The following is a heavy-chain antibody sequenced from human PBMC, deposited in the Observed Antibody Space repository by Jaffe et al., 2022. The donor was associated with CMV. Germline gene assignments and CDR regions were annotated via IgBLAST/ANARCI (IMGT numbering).Heavy chain of an antibody. V-gene: IGHV3-7*03. CDR3: ARETAYSYGSIYFDY. CDR2: IKQDGSEK. CDR1: GFTFSSYW. J-gene: IGHJ4*02. Sequence: EVQLVESGGGLVQPGGSLRLSCAASGFTFSSYWMSWVRQAPGKGLEWVANIKQDGSEKYYVDSVKGRFTISRDNAKNSLYLQMNSLRAEDTAVYYCARETAYSYGSIYFDYWGQGTLVTVSS. D-gene: IGHD5-18*01.